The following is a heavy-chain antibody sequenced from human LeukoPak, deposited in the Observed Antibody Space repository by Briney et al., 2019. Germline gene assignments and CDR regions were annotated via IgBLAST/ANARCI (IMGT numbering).Heavy chain of an antibody. D-gene: IGHD1-26*01. CDR1: GFTFSSYW. J-gene: IGHJ3*02. V-gene: IGHV3-74*01. Sequence: GGSLRLSCAASGFTFSSYWMHWVRQGPGKGLVCVSRINSEGTSTSYADSVKGRFTYSKDNAKNTLYLQMNGLRAEDTAECYCARSIHLVGAFDIWGQGTMVTVSS. CDR2: INSEGTST. CDR3: ARSIHLVGAFDI.